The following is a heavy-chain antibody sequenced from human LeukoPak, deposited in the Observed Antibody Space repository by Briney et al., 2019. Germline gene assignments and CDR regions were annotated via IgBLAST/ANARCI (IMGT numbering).Heavy chain of an antibody. J-gene: IGHJ4*02. Sequence: SETLSLTCIVSGGSISHYYWNWIRQPPGKGLEWIGYIYYSGTTNYNPSLKSRVTISVDTSKNQFSLKLGSVTTADTAVYYCARDQYYYDSSGYYRFDYWGQGTLVTVSS. D-gene: IGHD3-22*01. V-gene: IGHV4-59*01. CDR3: ARDQYYYDSSGYYRFDY. CDR2: IYYSGTT. CDR1: GGSISHYY.